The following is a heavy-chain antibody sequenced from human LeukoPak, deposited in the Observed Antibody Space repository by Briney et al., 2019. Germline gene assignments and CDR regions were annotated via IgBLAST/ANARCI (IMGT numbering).Heavy chain of an antibody. J-gene: IGHJ4*02. D-gene: IGHD6-19*01. CDR1: GYTFTSYG. CDR3: AREGSGWYNLKDFDY. CDR2: INPSGGST. Sequence: GASVKVSCKASGYTFTSYGISWVRQAPGQGLEWMGIINPSGGSTSYAQKFQGRVTMTRDTSTSTVYMELSSLRSEDTAVYYCAREGSGWYNLKDFDYWGQGTLVTVSS. V-gene: IGHV1-46*01.